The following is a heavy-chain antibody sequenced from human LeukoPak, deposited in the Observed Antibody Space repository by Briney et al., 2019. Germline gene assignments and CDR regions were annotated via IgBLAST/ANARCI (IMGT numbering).Heavy chain of an antibody. J-gene: IGHJ4*02. Sequence: GGSLRLSCAASGFTFSDYYMTWIRQAPGKGLEWVSYISTSGTTISADSVKGRFTISRDNAKNSLYLQMNSLRAEDTAVYYCGREARAPRDWGQGALVTVSS. CDR3: GREARAPRD. V-gene: IGHV3-11*01. CDR2: ISTSGTTI. CDR1: GFTFSDYY.